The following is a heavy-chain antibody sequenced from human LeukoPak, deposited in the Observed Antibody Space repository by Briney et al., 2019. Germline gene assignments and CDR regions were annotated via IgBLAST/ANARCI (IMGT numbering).Heavy chain of an antibody. J-gene: IGHJ4*02. CDR1: GASISSYY. Sequence: SETLSLTCTVSGASISSYYWSWIRQPPGKGLEWIGNIYYSGSTNYNSSLKSRVTISVDTSKNQFSLKLSSVTAADTAVYYCARARSYRFLDYWGQGTLVTVSS. CDR3: ARARSYRFLDY. CDR2: IYYSGST. D-gene: IGHD3-16*02. V-gene: IGHV4-59*12.